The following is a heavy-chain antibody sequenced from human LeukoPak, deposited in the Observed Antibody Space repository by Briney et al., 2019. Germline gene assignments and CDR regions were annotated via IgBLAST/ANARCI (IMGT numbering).Heavy chain of an antibody. CDR1: GGSISSSSYY. Sequence: SETLSLTCTVSGGSISSSSYYWGWIRQPPGKGLEWIGSIYYSGSTYYNPSLKSRVTISVDTSKNQFSLQLNSVTPEDTAVYYCARDLEVELRYYYYYYMDVWGKGTTVTVSS. CDR3: ARDLEVELRYYYYYYMDV. D-gene: IGHD1-7*01. CDR2: IYYSGST. V-gene: IGHV4-39*07. J-gene: IGHJ6*03.